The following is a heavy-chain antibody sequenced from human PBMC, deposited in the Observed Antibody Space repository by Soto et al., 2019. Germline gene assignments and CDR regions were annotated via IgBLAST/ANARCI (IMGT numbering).Heavy chain of an antibody. CDR1: GGTFSSYA. CDR3: ARHVPAAGYYYGMDV. CDR2: IIPIFGTA. Sequence: QVQLVQSGAEVKKPGSSVKVSCKASGGTFSSYAISWVRQAPGHGLEWMGGIIPIFGTANHAQKLQGRVTITAEESTSTAYMELRSLRSEDTAVYYCARHVPAAGYYYGMDVWGQGTTVTVSS. J-gene: IGHJ6*02. D-gene: IGHD2-2*01. V-gene: IGHV1-69*12.